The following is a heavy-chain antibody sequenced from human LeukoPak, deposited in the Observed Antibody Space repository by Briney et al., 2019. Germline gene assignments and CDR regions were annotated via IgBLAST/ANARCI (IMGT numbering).Heavy chain of an antibody. CDR1: GYTFTSYA. D-gene: IGHD4-17*01. Sequence: GASVKVSCKASGYTFTSYAMNWVRQAPGQGLEWMGWINTNTGNPTYAQGFTGRFVFSLDTSVSTAYLQISSLKAEDTAVYYCARRRGWRHGDPTVLDQYYYYMDVWGKGTTVTVSS. V-gene: IGHV7-4-1*02. J-gene: IGHJ6*03. CDR2: INTNTGNP. CDR3: ARRRGWRHGDPTVLDQYYYYMDV.